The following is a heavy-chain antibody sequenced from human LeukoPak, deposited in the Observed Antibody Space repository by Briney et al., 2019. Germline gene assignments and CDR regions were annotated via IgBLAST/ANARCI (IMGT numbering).Heavy chain of an antibody. Sequence: SETLSLTCTVSGGSISSYYWGWIRQPAGKGLEWIGRIYTSGSTNYNPSLKSRVTMSVDTSKNQFSLKLSSVTAADTAVYYCASATEQLGPGEHAFDIWGQGTMVTVSS. CDR1: GGSISSYY. J-gene: IGHJ3*02. CDR2: IYTSGST. D-gene: IGHD6-13*01. CDR3: ASATEQLGPGEHAFDI. V-gene: IGHV4-4*07.